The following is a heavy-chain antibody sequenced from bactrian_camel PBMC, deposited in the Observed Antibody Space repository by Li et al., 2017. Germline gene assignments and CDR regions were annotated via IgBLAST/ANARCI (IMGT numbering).Heavy chain of an antibody. Sequence: HVQLVESGGGSVQAGGSLRLSCALSERRYSRNCMAWFRQAPGKEREGVAAIYTGPRTTYYSSSVKGRFTISQDNANDKVYLQMNMLKPEDTAMYYCAAYSPSSVVLSLGGCEFGTSGQGTQVTVS. CDR1: ERRYSRNC. CDR2: IYTGPRTT. D-gene: IGHD5*01. V-gene: IGHV3S54*01. J-gene: IGHJ6*01. CDR3: AAYSPSSVVLSLGGCEFGT.